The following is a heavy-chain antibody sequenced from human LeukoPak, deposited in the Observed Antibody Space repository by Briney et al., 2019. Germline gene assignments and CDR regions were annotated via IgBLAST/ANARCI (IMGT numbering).Heavy chain of an antibody. Sequence: KPSETLSLTCAVYGGSFSGYYWSRIRQPPGKGLEWIGYIYYSGSTNYNPSLKSRVTISVDTSKNQFSLKLSSVTAADTAVYYCARDLGYGSGSSHPYYYYYYMDVWGKGTTVTISS. J-gene: IGHJ6*03. CDR3: ARDLGYGSGSSHPYYYYYYMDV. CDR1: GGSFSGYY. V-gene: IGHV4-59*12. CDR2: IYYSGST. D-gene: IGHD3-10*01.